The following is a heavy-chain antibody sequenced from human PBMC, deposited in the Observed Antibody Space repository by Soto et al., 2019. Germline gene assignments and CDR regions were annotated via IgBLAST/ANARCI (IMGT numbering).Heavy chain of an antibody. CDR1: GFNFSTYW. CDR2: IKEDGSEK. J-gene: IGHJ4*02. V-gene: IGHV3-7*01. Sequence: GSLRLSCAGSGFNFSTYWMTWVRQAPGKGLEWVASIKEDGSEKYYVDSVEGRFTISRDNAKNSLYLQMKSLRAEDTAVYYCARTVGGNDYWGQGTLVTVSS. CDR3: ARTVGGNDY.